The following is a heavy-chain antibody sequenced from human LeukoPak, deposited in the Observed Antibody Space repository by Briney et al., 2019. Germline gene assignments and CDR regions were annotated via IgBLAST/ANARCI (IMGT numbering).Heavy chain of an antibody. D-gene: IGHD1-7*01. CDR1: GYTFTSYG. CDR3: ARGGGQLELLYYFDY. Sequence: ASVKVSFKASGYTFTSYGISWVRQAPGQGLEWMGWISAYNGNTNYAQKLQGRVTMTTDTSTSTAYMELRSLRSDDTAVYYCARGGGQLELLYYFDYWGQGTLVTVSS. J-gene: IGHJ4*02. CDR2: ISAYNGNT. V-gene: IGHV1-18*01.